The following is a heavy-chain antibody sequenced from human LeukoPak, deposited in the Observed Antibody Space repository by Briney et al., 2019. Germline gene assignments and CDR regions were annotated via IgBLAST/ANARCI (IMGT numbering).Heavy chain of an antibody. CDR2: INPSGGST. Sequence: ASVKVSCKASGYTFTSYYMHWVRQAPGQGLEWMGIINPSGGSTSYAQKFQGRVTMTRDTSTSTVYMELSSLRSEDTAVYYCAGTIVGATKWFDPWGQGTLATVSS. CDR1: GYTFTSYY. J-gene: IGHJ5*02. V-gene: IGHV1-46*01. CDR3: AGTIVGATKWFDP. D-gene: IGHD1-26*01.